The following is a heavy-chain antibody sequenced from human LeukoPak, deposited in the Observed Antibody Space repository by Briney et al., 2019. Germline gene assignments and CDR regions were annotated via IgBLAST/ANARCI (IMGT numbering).Heavy chain of an antibody. CDR1: GFMFSSYA. CDR2: ISGSGGST. V-gene: IGHV3-23*01. D-gene: IGHD3-9*01. CDR3: AKDLYDILTGYPHYFDY. Sequence: GGSLRLSCAASGFMFSSYAVNWVRQAPGKGLEWVSAISGSGGSTNYADSVKGRFTISRDNSKNTLYLQMNSLRAEDTAVYYCAKDLYDILTGYPHYFDYWVQGTLVTVSS. J-gene: IGHJ4*02.